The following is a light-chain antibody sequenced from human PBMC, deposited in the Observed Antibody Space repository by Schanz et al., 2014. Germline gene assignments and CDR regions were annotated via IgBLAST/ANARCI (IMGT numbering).Light chain of an antibody. Sequence: ETVMTQSPATLSVSPGERATLSCRASQSVSSNLAWYQQKPGQAPRLLIYGASTRATGIPARFSGSWSGTEFTLTISSLQSEDLAVYYCQQYDNWPRTFGQGTKLEIK. V-gene: IGKV3-15*01. CDR2: GAS. J-gene: IGKJ2*01. CDR1: QSVSSN. CDR3: QQYDNWPRT.